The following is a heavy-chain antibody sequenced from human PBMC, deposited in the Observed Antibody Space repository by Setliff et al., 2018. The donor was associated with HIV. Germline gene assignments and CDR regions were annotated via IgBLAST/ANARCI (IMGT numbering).Heavy chain of an antibody. CDR1: GFTFSSYS. J-gene: IGHJ4*02. Sequence: GGSLRLSCAASGFTFSSYSMNWVRQAPGKGLEWVSSISSSSSYIYYADSVKGRFTISRNNAKNSLYLQMNSLRAEDTAVYYCASNMIVDGAGDYWGQGTLVTVSS. D-gene: IGHD3-22*01. CDR2: ISSSSSYI. V-gene: IGHV3-21*01. CDR3: ASNMIVDGAGDY.